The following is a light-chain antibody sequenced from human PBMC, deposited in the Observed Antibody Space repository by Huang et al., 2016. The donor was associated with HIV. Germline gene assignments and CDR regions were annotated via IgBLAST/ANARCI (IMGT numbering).Light chain of an antibody. CDR1: QSLLRSDGKTY. J-gene: IGKJ3*01. Sequence: DIVMTQSTLSLSVTPGQPASISCKSSQSLLRSDGKTYLNWYLQRPGQPPQLLIYEVSNRFSGGSDRFSGSGSGADFTLKISRVEAEDVGLYYCMQRIQVPFTFGPGTKVDIK. CDR3: MQRIQVPFT. CDR2: EVS. V-gene: IGKV2D-29*01.